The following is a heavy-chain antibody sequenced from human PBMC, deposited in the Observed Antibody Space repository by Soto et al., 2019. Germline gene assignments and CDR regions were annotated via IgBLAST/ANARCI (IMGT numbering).Heavy chain of an antibody. Sequence: ASVKVSCKASGYTFTSYGISWVRQAPGQGLEWMGWISAYNGNTNYAQKLQGRVTMTTDTSTSTAYMELRSLRSDDTAVYYCAREGIAAALIYCYGMYVWGQGTTVTVSS. J-gene: IGHJ6*02. D-gene: IGHD6-13*01. CDR2: ISAYNGNT. V-gene: IGHV1-18*01. CDR3: AREGIAAALIYCYGMYV. CDR1: GYTFTSYG.